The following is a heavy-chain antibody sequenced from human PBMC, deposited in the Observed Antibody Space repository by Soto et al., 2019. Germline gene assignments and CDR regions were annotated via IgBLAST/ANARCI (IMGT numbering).Heavy chain of an antibody. D-gene: IGHD1-26*01. CDR3: ARDSSLGATLDY. V-gene: IGHV3-30-3*01. J-gene: IGHJ4*02. CDR2: ISYDGSNK. CDR1: GFTFSSYA. Sequence: GGSLRLSCAASGFTFSSYAMHWVRQAPGKGLEWVAVISYDGSNKYYADSVKGRFTISRDNSKNTLYLQMNSLRAEDTAVYYCARDSSLGATLDYWGQGTLVTVSS.